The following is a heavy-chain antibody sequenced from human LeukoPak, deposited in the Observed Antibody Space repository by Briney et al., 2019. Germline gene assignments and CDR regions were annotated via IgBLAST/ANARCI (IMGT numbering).Heavy chain of an antibody. Sequence: QSGGSLRLSCAASGFTFSSYAMHWVRQAPGKGLEWVSVIYSGGSTNYADSVKGRFTISRDTSKNTLYLQMNSLRAEDTAVYYCARGLEMATHWSWGQGTLVTVSS. CDR3: ARGLEMATHWS. D-gene: IGHD5-24*01. J-gene: IGHJ4*02. CDR1: GFTFSSYA. V-gene: IGHV3-53*01. CDR2: IYSGGST.